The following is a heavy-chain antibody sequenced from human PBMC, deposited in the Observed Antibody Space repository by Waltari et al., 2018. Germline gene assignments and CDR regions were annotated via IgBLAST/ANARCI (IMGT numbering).Heavy chain of an antibody. CDR2: ISGGGTTK. V-gene: IGHV3-11*01. CDR1: GFPFSDYY. J-gene: IGHJ3*01. Sequence: QVQLVESGGDLVKPGGSLRLSCAASGFPFSDYYMSWIRQAPGKGLEWLSYISGGGTTKYDADSVKGRFTISRDNAKHSLYLQMNSLRAEDTAIYYCARGTAGAFDFWGQGTMVTVSS. D-gene: IGHD1-1*01. CDR3: ARGTAGAFDF.